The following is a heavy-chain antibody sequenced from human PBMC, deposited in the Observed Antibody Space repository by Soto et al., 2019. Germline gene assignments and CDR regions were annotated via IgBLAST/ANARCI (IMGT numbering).Heavy chain of an antibody. CDR2: IYYSGST. V-gene: IGHV4-59*01. CDR3: AGGGVWELLNNY. CDR1: GSSISSYY. J-gene: IGHJ4*02. Sequence: SETLSLTCTVTGSSISSYYWSWIRQPPGKGLEWIGYIYYSGSTNYNPSLKSRVTISVDTSKNQFSLKLSSVTAADTAVYYCAGGGVWELLNNYWGQGTLVTVS. D-gene: IGHD1-26*01.